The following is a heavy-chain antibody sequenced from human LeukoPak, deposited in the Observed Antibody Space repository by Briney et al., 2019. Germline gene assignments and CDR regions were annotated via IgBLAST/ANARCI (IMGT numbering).Heavy chain of an antibody. CDR1: GGSLSSYY. CDR2: IYYSGST. Sequence: PSETLSLTCTVSGGSLSSYYWSWIRQPPGKGLEWIGYIYYSGSTNYNPSLKSRVTISVDTSKNQFSLKLSSVTAADTAVYYCARVVSSSWYMVVSAFDIGGQGTMVTVSA. V-gene: IGHV4-59*01. D-gene: IGHD6-13*01. J-gene: IGHJ3*02. CDR3: ARVVSSSWYMVVSAFDI.